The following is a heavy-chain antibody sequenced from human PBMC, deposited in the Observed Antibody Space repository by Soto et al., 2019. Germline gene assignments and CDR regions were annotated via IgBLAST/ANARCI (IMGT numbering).Heavy chain of an antibody. CDR1: GGTSSSNA. V-gene: IGHV1-69*06. J-gene: IGHJ4*02. CDR2: ITLIFGTA. CDR3: ARVDRYGDYFDY. Sequence: ASVKVSCKASGGTSSSNAISWVRQAPGQGLEWMGGITLIFGTANYAQKFQGRVTITADKSTSTAYMELSSLRSEDTAVYYCARVDRYGDYFDYWGQGTLVTVSS. D-gene: IGHD3-16*02.